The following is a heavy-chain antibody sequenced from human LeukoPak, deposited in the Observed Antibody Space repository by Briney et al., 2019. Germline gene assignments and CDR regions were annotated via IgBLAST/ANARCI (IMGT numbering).Heavy chain of an antibody. Sequence: AESLRLSCAASGFTFSDYYMSWIRQAPGKGLEWVSYISGSGRTMYYADSVQGRFAISRDNDKNSLYLQMNSLRAEDTAVYYCAKHRRSGYGMDVWGQGTTATVSS. J-gene: IGHJ6*02. CDR3: AKHRRSGYGMDV. CDR2: ISGSGRTM. V-gene: IGHV3-11*01. D-gene: IGHD1-14*01. CDR1: GFTFSDYY.